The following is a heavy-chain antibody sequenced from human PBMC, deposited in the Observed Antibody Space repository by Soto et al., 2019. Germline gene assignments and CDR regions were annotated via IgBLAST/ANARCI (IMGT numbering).Heavy chain of an antibody. CDR3: AREVRDTAVADFDY. V-gene: IGHV5-51*01. D-gene: IGHD5-18*01. J-gene: IGHJ4*02. CDR2: MYPGDSDT. Sequence: GESEQSSDEGCGDSVSSYWSGWVRQKTGKGLELMGIMYPGDSDTRYSPSFQGQVTISADKSISTAYLQWSSLRDEDTAVYYCAREVRDTAVADFDYWGQGTLVTVSS. CDR1: GDSVSSYW.